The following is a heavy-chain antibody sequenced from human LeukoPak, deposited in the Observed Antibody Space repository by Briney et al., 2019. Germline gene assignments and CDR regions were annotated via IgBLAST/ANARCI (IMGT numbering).Heavy chain of an antibody. Sequence: PSETLSLTCTVSGGSISTYYWSWVRQSAGKGLEWIGRIHTSGSVDYNPSLKSRVTMSVDTSKKQFSLTLSSVTAADTAMYYCAREGSMTARPFVSIDYWGQGTLVTVSS. CDR1: GGSISTYY. CDR2: IHTSGSV. V-gene: IGHV4-4*07. J-gene: IGHJ4*02. D-gene: IGHD6-6*01. CDR3: AREGSMTARPFVSIDY.